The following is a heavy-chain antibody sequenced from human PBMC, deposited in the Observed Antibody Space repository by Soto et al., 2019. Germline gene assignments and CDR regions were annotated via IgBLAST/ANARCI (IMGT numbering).Heavy chain of an antibody. J-gene: IGHJ3*01. D-gene: IGHD2-2*02. Sequence: GGSLRLSCAASEFIFPNYAMTWVRQAPGKGLEWVSSISGSTDDTFYADSVKGRFTISRDNSKNTLFLQMNSLRAEDTAVYYCAKDAIPFNSRNDGFDVWGQGTTVTVSS. CDR3: AKDAIPFNSRNDGFDV. V-gene: IGHV3-23*01. CDR2: ISGSTDDT. CDR1: EFIFPNYA.